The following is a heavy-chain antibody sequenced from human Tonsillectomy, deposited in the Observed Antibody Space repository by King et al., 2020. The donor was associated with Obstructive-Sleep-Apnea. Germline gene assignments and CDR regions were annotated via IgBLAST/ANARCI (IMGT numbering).Heavy chain of an antibody. V-gene: IGHV4-34*01. CDR1: GGSFSGYH. Sequence: VQLQQWGAGLLKPSETLSLTCGVYGGSFSGYHWSWIRQPPGKGLEWIGEINHSGITKYNPSLKSRVTISVDTSKNQFSLKLSSVTAADTAVYYCARGLPVGATKVFRAKFDYWGQGTLVTVSS. D-gene: IGHD1-26*01. CDR3: ARGLPVGATKVFRAKFDY. CDR2: INHSGIT. J-gene: IGHJ4*02.